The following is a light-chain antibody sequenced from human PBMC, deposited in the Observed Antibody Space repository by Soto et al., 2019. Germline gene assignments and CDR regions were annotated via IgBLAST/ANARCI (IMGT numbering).Light chain of an antibody. CDR3: SSYARGSTLIV. Sequence: QSALTQPASVSGSPGQSITISCTGTTSDIGGYNFVSWYQQHPGKAPKLMIYDVSSRPSGVSHRFSGSKSGNTASLTISGLQTEDEADYYCSSYARGSTLIVFGGGTQLTVL. CDR2: DVS. CDR1: TSDIGGYNF. V-gene: IGLV2-14*01. J-gene: IGLJ3*02.